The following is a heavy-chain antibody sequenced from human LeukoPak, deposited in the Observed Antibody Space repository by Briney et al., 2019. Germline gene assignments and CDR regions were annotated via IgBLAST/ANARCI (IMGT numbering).Heavy chain of an antibody. V-gene: IGHV1-69*10. D-gene: IGHD2-2*01. CDR3: VREIVVVPTARGYYYYGMAV. Sequence: VKVSCKASLGTLSSYAISSVRQTPGQGGEWVGRIITILGIANYVQRFQGRVTITADKSTTAASIWLSSLRSVETAAYYSVREIVVVPTARGYYYYGMAVWGQGATVTVPS. J-gene: IGHJ6*02. CDR1: LGTLSSYA. CDR2: IITILGIA.